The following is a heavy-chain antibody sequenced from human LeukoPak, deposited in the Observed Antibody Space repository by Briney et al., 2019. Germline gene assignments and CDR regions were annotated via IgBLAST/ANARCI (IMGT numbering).Heavy chain of an antibody. CDR1: GYSFTSYW. V-gene: IGHV5-51*03. D-gene: IGHD3-22*01. CDR3: ARLSDYYDSSGYSYYFDY. CDR2: IYPGDSDT. Sequence: GESLKISCSGSGYSFTSYWIGWVRQMPGKGLEWMGIIYPGDSDTRYSPSFQGKVTISADKSISTAYLQWSSLKAPDTAMYYCARLSDYYDSSGYSYYFDYWGQGTLVTVSS. J-gene: IGHJ4*02.